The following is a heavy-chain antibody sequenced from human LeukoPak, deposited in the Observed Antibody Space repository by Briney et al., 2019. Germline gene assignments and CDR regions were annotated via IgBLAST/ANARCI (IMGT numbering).Heavy chain of an antibody. D-gene: IGHD3-22*01. V-gene: IGHV3-7*04. J-gene: IGHJ3*02. Sequence: GGSLGLSCAASGFTFRSYSMYRVRQAPGKGLEWVASIKQGESERYYVDSVNGRFTISRDNAKNSLYLQMNSLRAEDTAVYYCARGDNSAFDIGGRGTMVTVSS. CDR2: IKQGESER. CDR1: GFTFRSYS. CDR3: ARGDNSAFDI.